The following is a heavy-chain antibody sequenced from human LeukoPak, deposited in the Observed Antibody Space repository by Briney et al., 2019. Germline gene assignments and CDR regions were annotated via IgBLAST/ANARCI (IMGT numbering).Heavy chain of an antibody. J-gene: IGHJ3*02. V-gene: IGHV1-8*01. CDR2: MNPNSGNT. Sequence: ASVKVSCKASGYTFTSYDINWVRQASGQGLEWMGWMNPNSGNTGYAQKFQGRVTMTRNTSISTAYMELSSLRSEDTAVYYCARGLSGSYYGAFDIWGQGTMVTVSS. CDR3: ARGLSGSYYGAFDI. D-gene: IGHD1-26*01. CDR1: GYTFTSYD.